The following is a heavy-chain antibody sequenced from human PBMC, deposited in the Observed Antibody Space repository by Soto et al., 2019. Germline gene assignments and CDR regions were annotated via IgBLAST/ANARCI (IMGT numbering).Heavy chain of an antibody. Sequence: EVQLVESGGGLVQPGGSLRLSCAASGFTFSSYWMSWVRQAPGKGLEWVANIKQDGSEKYYVDSVKGRFTISRDNAKNSLYLQMNSLRAEDTAVYYCARGPKVGYSSGWYGNRAFDIWGQGTTVTVSS. D-gene: IGHD6-19*01. CDR1: GFTFSSYW. V-gene: IGHV3-7*01. CDR2: IKQDGSEK. CDR3: ARGPKVGYSSGWYGNRAFDI. J-gene: IGHJ3*02.